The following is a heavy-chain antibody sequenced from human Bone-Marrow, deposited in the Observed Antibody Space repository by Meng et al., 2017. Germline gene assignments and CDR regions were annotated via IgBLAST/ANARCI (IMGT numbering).Heavy chain of an antibody. V-gene: IGHV1-8*01. D-gene: IGHD4-17*01. Sequence: ASVQVSCKASGYTFTSYDINWVRQATGQGLEWMGWMNPNRGNTGYAQKFQGRVTMTRNTSISTAYMELSSLRSEDTAVYYCARTSGTVTYYYYYYGMDVWGQGTTVTVSS. CDR2: MNPNRGNT. CDR3: ARTSGTVTYYYYYYGMDV. CDR1: GYTFTSYD. J-gene: IGHJ6*02.